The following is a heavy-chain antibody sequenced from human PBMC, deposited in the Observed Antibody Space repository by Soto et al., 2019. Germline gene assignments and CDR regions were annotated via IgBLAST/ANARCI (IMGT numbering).Heavy chain of an antibody. J-gene: IGHJ6*02. V-gene: IGHV3-21*01. Sequence: GGSLRLSCAASGLTFSSYSMNWVRQAPGKGLEWVASISSSSTYTYYADSVEGRSAISRDNAKNSLYLQMNSLRAEDTAVYYCLTGAGGEFGVDYYYYGMDVWGQGTTVTVSS. CDR1: GLTFSSYS. CDR3: LTGAGGEFGVDYYYYGMDV. CDR2: ISSSSTYT. D-gene: IGHD3-3*01.